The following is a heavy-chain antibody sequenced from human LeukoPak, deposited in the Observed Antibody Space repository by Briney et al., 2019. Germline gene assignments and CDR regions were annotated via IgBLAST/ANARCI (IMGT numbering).Heavy chain of an antibody. J-gene: IGHJ4*02. Sequence: GGSLRLSCAASGFTFSSYAMSWVRQAPGKGLEWVSAISGSGGSTYYADSVKGRFTISRDNSKSTLYLQMNSLRAEDTAVYYCAKGGSGSYYFDYWGQGTLVTVSS. CDR3: AKGGSGSYYFDY. D-gene: IGHD1-26*01. CDR2: ISGSGGST. CDR1: GFTFSSYA. V-gene: IGHV3-23*01.